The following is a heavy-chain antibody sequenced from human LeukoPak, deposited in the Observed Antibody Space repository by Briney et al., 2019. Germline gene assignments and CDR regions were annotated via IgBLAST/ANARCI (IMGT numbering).Heavy chain of an antibody. Sequence: PGGSLRLSCAASGFTFDDYGMTWVRQAPGKGLEWVSDINWNGGSIGYADSVKGRFTVSRDNAKNSLYLQMNSLRAEDTALYYCAREKYDSSGYCTDNYYFDYWGQGTLVTVSS. CDR1: GFTFDDYG. V-gene: IGHV3-20*04. D-gene: IGHD3-22*01. CDR3: AREKYDSSGYCTDNYYFDY. CDR2: INWNGGSI. J-gene: IGHJ4*02.